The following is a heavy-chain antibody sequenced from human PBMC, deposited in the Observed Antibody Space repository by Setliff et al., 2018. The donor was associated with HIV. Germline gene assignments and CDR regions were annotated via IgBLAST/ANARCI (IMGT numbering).Heavy chain of an antibody. D-gene: IGHD3-10*01. CDR2: IYYSGST. J-gene: IGHJ4*02. V-gene: IGHV4-31*03. CDR3: ATSPAGEILGSRPFYFDY. CDR1: GNSINSGNYY. Sequence: TLSLTCTVSGNSINSGNYYWSWIRQHPGNGLEWIGYIYYSGSTYYSPSLKSRVTISEDTSKNQFSLKMRSVTAADTAVYYCATSPAGEILGSRPFYFDYWGQGTLVTVSS.